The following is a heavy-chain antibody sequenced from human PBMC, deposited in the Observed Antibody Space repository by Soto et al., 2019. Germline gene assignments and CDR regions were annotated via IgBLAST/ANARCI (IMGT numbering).Heavy chain of an antibody. J-gene: IGHJ5*02. CDR1: GFTFSSYG. CDR2: IWYDGSNK. D-gene: IGHD3-10*01. V-gene: IGHV3-30*02. CDR3: AKDAYYGSGNL. Sequence: GGSLRLSCAASGFTFSSYGMYWVRQAPGKGLEWVAVIWYDGSNKYYADSVKGRFTISRDNSKNTLYLQMNSLRAEDTAVYYCAKDAYYGSGNLWGQGTLVTVSS.